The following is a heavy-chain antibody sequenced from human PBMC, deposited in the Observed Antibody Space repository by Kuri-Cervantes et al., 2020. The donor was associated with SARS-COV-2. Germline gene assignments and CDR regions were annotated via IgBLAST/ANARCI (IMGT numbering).Heavy chain of an antibody. CDR2: ISFDGQNR. Sequence: GGSLRLSCAASGFNFNRTDMHWVRQAPGKGLEWVAFISFDGQNRKCMVSAKGRFTISRDSSQNTSYLQMKSLRSEDTAMYYCAKDRFGVPDFWGQGTLVTVSS. D-gene: IGHD2-8*01. CDR3: AKDRFGVPDF. J-gene: IGHJ4*02. CDR1: GFNFNRTD. V-gene: IGHV3-30*18.